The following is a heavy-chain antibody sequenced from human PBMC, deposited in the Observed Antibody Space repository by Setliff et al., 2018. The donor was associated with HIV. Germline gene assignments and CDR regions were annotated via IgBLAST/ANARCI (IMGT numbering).Heavy chain of an antibody. Sequence: ASVKVSCKASGYTLTTYGISWVRQAPGQGLEWMGMVYPSDGSTSYAQKFQGRVTMTRDTSASTVYMELSSLRSEDTAMYYCSRSRNLDYWGQGTLVTSPQ. CDR3: SRSRNLDY. D-gene: IGHD4-4*01. CDR2: VYPSDGST. V-gene: IGHV1-46*01. J-gene: IGHJ4*02. CDR1: GYTLTTYG.